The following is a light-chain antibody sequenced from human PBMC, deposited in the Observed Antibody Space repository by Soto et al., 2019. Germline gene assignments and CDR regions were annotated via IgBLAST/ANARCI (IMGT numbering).Light chain of an antibody. Sequence: DIQLTQSPSSLSTSVGDRVTIICRASQSISSWLAWYQVKPGKAPKLLMHDASSLESGVPSRFSGSGSGTEFTLTISSLQPDDFATYYCQQYNSYTFGQGTRLEIK. CDR1: QSISSW. CDR2: DAS. V-gene: IGKV1-5*02. CDR3: QQYNSYT. J-gene: IGKJ5*01.